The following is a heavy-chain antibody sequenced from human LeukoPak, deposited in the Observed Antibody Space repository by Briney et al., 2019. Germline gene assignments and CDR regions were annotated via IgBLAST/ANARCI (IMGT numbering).Heavy chain of an antibody. J-gene: IGHJ5*02. V-gene: IGHV3-23*01. CDR1: GFTFRYYA. D-gene: IGHD2-2*01. Sequence: GGSLRLSCAASGFTFRYYAMSWVHQAPGKGLEWVSSISDIGGSTNYADSVKGRLTISRDNSKNTLYLQMNSLRAEDTAVYYCAKDEEGDCSRARCYRWFDPWGQGTLVTVSS. CDR2: ISDIGGST. CDR3: AKDEEGDCSRARCYRWFDP.